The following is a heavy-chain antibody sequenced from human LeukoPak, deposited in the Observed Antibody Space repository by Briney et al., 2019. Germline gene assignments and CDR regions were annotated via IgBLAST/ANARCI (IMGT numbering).Heavy chain of an antibody. CDR1: GGSFSGYY. CDR3: ARAYVDTAMVLHVGATVDYYYYMDV. CDR2: INHSGST. V-gene: IGHV4-34*01. Sequence: SETLSLTCVVYGGSFSGYYWSWVRQPPGKGLEWIGEINHSGSTNYNPSLKSRVTISVDTSKNQFSLKLSSVTAADTAVYYCARAYVDTAMVLHVGATVDYYYYMDVWGKGTTVTVSS. J-gene: IGHJ6*03. D-gene: IGHD5-18*01.